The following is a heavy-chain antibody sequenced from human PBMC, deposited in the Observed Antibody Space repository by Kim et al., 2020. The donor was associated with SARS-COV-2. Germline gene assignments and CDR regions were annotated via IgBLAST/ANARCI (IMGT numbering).Heavy chain of an antibody. D-gene: IGHD3-9*01. CDR3: ARLIERYFDWPYFDY. V-gene: IGHV5-51*01. Sequence: PSFQGQVTISADKSISTAYLQWSSLKASDTAMYYCARLIERYFDWPYFDYWGQGTLVTVSS. J-gene: IGHJ4*02.